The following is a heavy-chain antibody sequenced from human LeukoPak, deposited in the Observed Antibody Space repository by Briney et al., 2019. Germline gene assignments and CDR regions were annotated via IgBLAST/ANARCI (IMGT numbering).Heavy chain of an antibody. J-gene: IGHJ6*02. Sequence: GGSLRLSCAASGFTFSSYAMSCVRQAPGKGLEWVSAISGSGGSTYYADSVKGRFTISRDNSKNTLYLQMNSLRAEDTAVYYCAKAGYDFWSGPGGYYYGMDVWGQGTTVTVSS. CDR1: GFTFSSYA. V-gene: IGHV3-23*01. D-gene: IGHD3-3*01. CDR2: ISGSGGST. CDR3: AKAGYDFWSGPGGYYYGMDV.